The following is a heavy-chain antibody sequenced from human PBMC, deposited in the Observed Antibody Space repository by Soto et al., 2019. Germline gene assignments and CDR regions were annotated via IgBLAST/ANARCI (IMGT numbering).Heavy chain of an antibody. CDR2: INHSGST. V-gene: IGHV4-34*01. Sequence: SETLSLTCAVYGGSFSGYYCSWIRQPPGKGLEWIGEINHSGSTNYNPSLKSRVTISVDTSKNQFSLKLSSVTAADTAVYYCARGSKAAMVTGDSYFDYWGQGTLVTVSS. J-gene: IGHJ4*02. CDR3: ARGSKAAMVTGDSYFDY. CDR1: GGSFSGYY. D-gene: IGHD5-18*01.